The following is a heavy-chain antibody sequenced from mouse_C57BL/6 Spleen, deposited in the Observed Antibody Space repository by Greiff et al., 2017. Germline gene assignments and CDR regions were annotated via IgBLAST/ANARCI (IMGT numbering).Heavy chain of an antibody. Sequence: EVMLVESGGGLVQPGGSLSLSCAASGFTFTDYYMSWVRQPPGKALEWLGFIRNKANGYTTEYSASVKGRFTISRDNSQRILYLQMNALRAEDSATYYCARYIITGYFDVWGTGTTVTVSS. CDR3: ARYIITGYFDV. CDR2: IRNKANGYTT. J-gene: IGHJ1*03. CDR1: GFTFTDYY. V-gene: IGHV7-3*01.